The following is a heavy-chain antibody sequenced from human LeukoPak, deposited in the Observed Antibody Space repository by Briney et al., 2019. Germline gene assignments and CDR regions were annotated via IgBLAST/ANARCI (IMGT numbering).Heavy chain of an antibody. CDR2: ISAYSGGA. D-gene: IGHD2-2*01. CDR3: ARVGAYCTTTSCLDY. J-gene: IGHJ4*02. Sequence: ASVKVSCRASGYTFTSYGVSWVRQAPGQGLEWMGWISAYSGGANYARNLQGRVTMTTDTSTSTAYMELRSLRSDDTAVYYCARVGAYCTTTSCLDYWSQGTLVTVSS. CDR1: GYTFTSYG. V-gene: IGHV1-18*01.